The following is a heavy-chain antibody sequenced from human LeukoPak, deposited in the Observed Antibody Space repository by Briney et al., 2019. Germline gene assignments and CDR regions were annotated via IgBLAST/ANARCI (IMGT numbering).Heavy chain of an antibody. CDR3: ARGGNGASDY. CDR1: GGTFSSYA. J-gene: IGHJ4*02. D-gene: IGHD1-1*01. V-gene: IGHV1-69*04. CDR2: IIPTLGIA. Sequence: RASVKVSCKASGGTFSSYAISWVRQAPGQGLEWMGRIIPTLGIANYAQKFQGRVTITADKSTSTAYMELSSLRSEDTAVYYCARGGNGASDYWGQGTLVTVS.